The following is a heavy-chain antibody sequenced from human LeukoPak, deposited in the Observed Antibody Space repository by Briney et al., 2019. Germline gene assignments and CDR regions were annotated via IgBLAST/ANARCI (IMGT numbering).Heavy chain of an antibody. CDR2: INPSGGST. CDR3: ARPIAKKTQITGDLDY. Sequence: ASVKVSCKASGHTFTSYYMHWVRQAPGQGLEWMGIINPSGGSTSYAQKFQGRVTMTRDMSTSTVYMELSSLRSEDTAVYYCARPIAKKTQITGDLDYWGQGTLVTVSS. J-gene: IGHJ4*02. D-gene: IGHD7-27*01. V-gene: IGHV1-46*01. CDR1: GHTFTSYY.